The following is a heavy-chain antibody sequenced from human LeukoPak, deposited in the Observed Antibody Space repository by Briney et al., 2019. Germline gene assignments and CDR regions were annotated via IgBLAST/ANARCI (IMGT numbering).Heavy chain of an antibody. J-gene: IGHJ4*02. CDR1: GSVFSSYS. CDR2: ISSSSNYM. D-gene: IGHD3-3*01. Sequence: GGSLRLSCAASGSVFSSYSMNWVRQAPGKGLEWVSSISSSSNYMYYADSVKGRFTISRDNAKNSLYLQMNSLRAEDTAVYYCARVIVLRFLEWLSDDKYFDFWGQGTLVTVSS. CDR3: ARVIVLRFLEWLSDDKYFDF. V-gene: IGHV3-21*01.